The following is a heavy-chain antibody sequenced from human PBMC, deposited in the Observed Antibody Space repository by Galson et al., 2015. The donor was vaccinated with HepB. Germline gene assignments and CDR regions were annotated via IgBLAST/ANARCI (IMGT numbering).Heavy chain of an antibody. CDR1: GGTFSSYT. Sequence: SVKVSCKASGGTFSSYTISWVRQAPGQGLVWMGRIIPILGIANYAQKFQGRVTITADKSTSTAYMELSSLRSEDTAVYYCATLYGVYYYGMDVWGQGTTVTVSS. D-gene: IGHD4-17*01. CDR2: IIPILGIA. V-gene: IGHV1-69*02. J-gene: IGHJ6*02. CDR3: ATLYGVYYYGMDV.